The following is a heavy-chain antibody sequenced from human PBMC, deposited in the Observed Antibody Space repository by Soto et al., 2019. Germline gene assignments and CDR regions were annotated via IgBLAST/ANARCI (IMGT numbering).Heavy chain of an antibody. J-gene: IGHJ4*02. Sequence: ASVKVSCKASGYTFTSYGISWVRQAPGQGLEWMGWISAYNGNTNYAQKLQGRVTMTTDTSTSTAYMELRSLRSDDTAVYYCARDLALIAAAGLDYWGQGTLVTVSS. CDR1: GYTFTSYG. CDR2: ISAYNGNT. CDR3: ARDLALIAAAGLDY. D-gene: IGHD6-13*01. V-gene: IGHV1-18*01.